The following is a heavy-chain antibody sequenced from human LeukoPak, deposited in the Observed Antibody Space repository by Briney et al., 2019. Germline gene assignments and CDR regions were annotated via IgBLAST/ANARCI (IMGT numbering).Heavy chain of an antibody. Sequence: SETLSLTCTVSGGSISSYYWSWIRQPPGKGLEWIGYIYYSGRTSYNPSLKSRVAISVDTSKNHFSLTLSSVTAADTAVYYCARGQKYRNGYTVTELGSGYFDYWGQGTLVTVSS. CDR1: GGSISSYY. J-gene: IGHJ4*02. CDR3: ARGQKYRNGYTVTELGSGYFDY. V-gene: IGHV4-59*01. CDR2: IYYSGRT. D-gene: IGHD5-18*01.